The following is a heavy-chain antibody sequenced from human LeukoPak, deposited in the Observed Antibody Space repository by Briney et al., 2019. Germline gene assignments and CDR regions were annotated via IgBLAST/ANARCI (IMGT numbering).Heavy chain of an antibody. Sequence: ASVKVSCKASGYTFTNFYIHWVRQAPGQGLEWMGWVVPDSGATNYAQTFQGRVTMTRDTSITTAYMELTRLTSDDTAVYYCARDRLGAGYSYGYNWFDPWGQGTLVTVSS. V-gene: IGHV1-2*02. D-gene: IGHD5-18*01. J-gene: IGHJ5*02. CDR3: ARDRLGAGYSYGYNWFDP. CDR1: GYTFTNFY. CDR2: VVPDSGAT.